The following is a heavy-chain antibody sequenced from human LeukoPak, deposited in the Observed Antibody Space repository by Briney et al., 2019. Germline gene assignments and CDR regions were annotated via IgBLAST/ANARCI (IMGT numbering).Heavy chain of an antibody. CDR2: IIPIFGTA. Sequence: ASVKVSCKASGGTFSSYAISWVRQAPGQGLEWMGRIIPIFGTANYAQKFQGRVTITTDESTSTVYMELSSLRSEDTAVYYCARAIGAKGGAFDIWGQGTMVTVSS. CDR3: ARAIGAKGGAFDI. V-gene: IGHV1-69*05. D-gene: IGHD3-16*01. J-gene: IGHJ3*02. CDR1: GGTFSSYA.